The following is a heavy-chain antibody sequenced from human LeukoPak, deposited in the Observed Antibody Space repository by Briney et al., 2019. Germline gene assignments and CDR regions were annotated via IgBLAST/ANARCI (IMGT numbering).Heavy chain of an antibody. CDR2: INPAGTVT. CDR3: VRAMEGGFAFAS. D-gene: IGHD3-10*01. CDR1: GFNFNHYW. Sequence: GGSLRLSCVDSGFNFNHYWMFWVRQLPSKGLEWVALINPAGTVTEYLDSVKGRFTTSRDNARNSFFLQLTSLRAEDTAIYHCVRAMEGGFAFASWGQGTPVTV. V-gene: IGHV3-7*01. J-gene: IGHJ4*02.